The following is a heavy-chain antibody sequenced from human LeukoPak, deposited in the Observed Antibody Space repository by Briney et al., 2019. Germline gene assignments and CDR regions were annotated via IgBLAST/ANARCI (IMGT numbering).Heavy chain of an antibody. CDR2: VSGYNGIT. CDR3: ARGGNSSPLDDALDI. V-gene: IGHV1-18*01. D-gene: IGHD6-6*01. CDR1: GYTFSNYG. Sequence: GASVKVSCKAFGYTFSNYGITWVQQAPGQGLEWMGWVSGYNGITNYAQNLQGRVTMTKDTSTSTAYMELTSLTSDDTAVYYCARGGNSSPLDDALDIWGQETMVTVSS. J-gene: IGHJ3*02.